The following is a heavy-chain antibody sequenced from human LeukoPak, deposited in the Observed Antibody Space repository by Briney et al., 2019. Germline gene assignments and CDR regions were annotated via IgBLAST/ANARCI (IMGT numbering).Heavy chain of an antibody. V-gene: IGHV3-23*01. D-gene: IGHD6-6*01. CDR3: VKKSSGLHPFDF. J-gene: IGHJ4*02. CDR1: GFTFSDSP. Sequence: HSGGSLRLSCAASGFTFSDSPMSWVRQAPGKGLEGVSGISYSGADTPYADSVKGRFTISRDNSKNTVYLQMNRLRDEDTAIYYCVKKSSGLHPFDFWGQGTLVTVSS. CDR2: ISYSGADT.